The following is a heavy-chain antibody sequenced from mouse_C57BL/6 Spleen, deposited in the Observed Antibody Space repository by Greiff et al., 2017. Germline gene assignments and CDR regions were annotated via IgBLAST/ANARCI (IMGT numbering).Heavy chain of an antibody. CDR3: ARRGCYSYDDYALGY. CDR1: GFNITDYY. Sequence: VQLQQSGAELVKPGASVKLSCTASGFNITDYYMHWVKQRTEQGLEWIGRIVPEGGETKYAPKFKGKATITADTSSNTAYLQLSNLTSEDTAVYCCARRGCYSYDDYALGYWGKGTSVTVSS. D-gene: IGHD2-12*01. CDR2: IVPEGGET. J-gene: IGHJ4*01. V-gene: IGHV14-2*01.